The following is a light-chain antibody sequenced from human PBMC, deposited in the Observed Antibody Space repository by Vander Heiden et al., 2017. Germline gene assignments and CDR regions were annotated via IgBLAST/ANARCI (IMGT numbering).Light chain of an antibody. CDR3: CSYAGSYTFYV. J-gene: IGLJ1*01. V-gene: IGLV2-11*01. Sequence: QSALTQPRSVSGSPGQSVTSSFTGTSSDVGGYNYVSWYQQHPGKAPKLMIFDVNKRPSGVPDRFSGSRSGNTASLTISGLQAEEEADYYCCSYAGSYTFYVFGTGTKVTVL. CDR2: DVN. CDR1: SSDVGGYNY.